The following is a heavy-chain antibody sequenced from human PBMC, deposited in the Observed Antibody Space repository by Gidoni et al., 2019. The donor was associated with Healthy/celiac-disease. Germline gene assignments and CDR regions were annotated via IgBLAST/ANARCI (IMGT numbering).Heavy chain of an antibody. J-gene: IGHJ4*02. Sequence: QVQLQESGPGLVKPSETLSPTCTVSGGSVSSGSYYWSWIRQPPGKGLEWIGYIYYSGSTNYNPSLKSRVTISVETSKNQFSLKLSSVTAADTAVYYCARARSSGWYGYWGQGTLVTVSS. V-gene: IGHV4-61*01. CDR2: IYYSGST. CDR3: ARARSSGWYGY. D-gene: IGHD6-19*01. CDR1: GGSVSSGSYY.